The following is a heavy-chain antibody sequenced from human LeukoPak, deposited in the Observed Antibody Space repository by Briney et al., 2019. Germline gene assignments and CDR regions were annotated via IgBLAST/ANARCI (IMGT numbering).Heavy chain of an antibody. Sequence: SETLSLTCTVSGGSISSSSYYWGWIRQPPGKGLEWIGSIYYSGSTYYNPSLKSRVTISVDTSKNQFSLKLSSVTAADTAVYYCARGGIVATMGLVWGKGTTVTVSS. CDR2: IYYSGST. CDR1: GGSISSSSYY. CDR3: ARGGIVATMGLV. D-gene: IGHD5-12*01. J-gene: IGHJ6*04. V-gene: IGHV4-39*01.